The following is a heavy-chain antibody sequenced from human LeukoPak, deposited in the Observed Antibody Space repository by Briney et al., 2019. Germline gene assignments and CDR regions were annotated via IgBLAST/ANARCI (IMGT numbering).Heavy chain of an antibody. Sequence: GGSPRLSCAASGFTFSGYWMSWVRQAPGKGLEWVANIKQDGSEKYYVDSVKGRFTISRDNAKNSLYLQMNSLRAEDTAVYYCARYSSGFSLEYWGQGTLVTVSS. CDR3: ARYSSGFSLEY. CDR2: IKQDGSEK. J-gene: IGHJ4*02. V-gene: IGHV3-7*01. CDR1: GFTFSGYW. D-gene: IGHD3-22*01.